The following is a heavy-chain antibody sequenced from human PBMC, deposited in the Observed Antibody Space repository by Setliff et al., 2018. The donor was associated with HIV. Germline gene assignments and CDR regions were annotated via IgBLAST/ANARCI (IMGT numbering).Heavy chain of an antibody. J-gene: IGHJ6*03. V-gene: IGHV4-31*02. CDR3: ARDSANGKTANLNYLDV. D-gene: IGHD2-8*01. CDR2: IYYTGST. CDR1: GGSISSRGDY. Sequence: SETLSLTCTVSGGSISSRGDYWSWVRQHPGKGLEWIGYIYYTGSTYSNPSLQSRVRVSVDTSKNQFSLRLNSVTAADTAVYYCARDSANGKTANLNYLDVWGKGTTVTVSS.